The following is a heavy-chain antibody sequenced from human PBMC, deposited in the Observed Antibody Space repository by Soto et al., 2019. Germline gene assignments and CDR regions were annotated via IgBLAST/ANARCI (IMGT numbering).Heavy chain of an antibody. CDR2: INHSGRT. D-gene: IGHD3-3*01. CDR3: ARGDDFWSGYPFDS. V-gene: IGHV4-34*01. J-gene: IGHJ4*02. Sequence: WTWIRQPPGKGLEWIGEINHSGRTKYNPSLKSRVTISVDTSRNQFSLKLSSVTAADTAVYYCARGDDFWSGYPFDSWGLGTLVTVSS.